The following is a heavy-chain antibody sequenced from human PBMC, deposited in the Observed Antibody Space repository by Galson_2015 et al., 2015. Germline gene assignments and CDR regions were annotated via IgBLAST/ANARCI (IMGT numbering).Heavy chain of an antibody. CDR1: GFTFSSYG. CDR2: ISYDGSNK. CDR3: AKERIESVEPRYYYYGRDV. Sequence: SLRLSCAASGFTFSSYGMHWVRQAPGKGLEWVAVISYDGSNKYYADSVKGRFTISRDNSKNTLYLQMNSLRAEDTAVYCCAKERIESVEPRYYYYGRDVWGQGTTVTVSS. D-gene: IGHD5/OR15-5a*01. V-gene: IGHV3-30*18. J-gene: IGHJ6*02.